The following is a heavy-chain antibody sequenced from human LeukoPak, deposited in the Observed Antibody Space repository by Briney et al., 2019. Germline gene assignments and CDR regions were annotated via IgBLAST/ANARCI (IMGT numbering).Heavy chain of an antibody. D-gene: IGHD2-2*02. Sequence: ASVKVSRKASGYTFTSYDINWVRQATGQGLEWMGWMNPNSGNTGYAQKFQGRVTMTRNTSISTAYMELSSLRSEDTAVYYCANAYCSSTSCYMFDPWGQGTLVTVSS. CDR1: GYTFTSYD. J-gene: IGHJ5*02. CDR3: ANAYCSSTSCYMFDP. V-gene: IGHV1-8*01. CDR2: MNPNSGNT.